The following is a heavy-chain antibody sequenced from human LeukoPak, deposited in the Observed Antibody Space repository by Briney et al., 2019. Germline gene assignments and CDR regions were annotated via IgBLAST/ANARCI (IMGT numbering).Heavy chain of an antibody. CDR1: GGSKSGYY. D-gene: IGHD3-16*01. V-gene: IGHV4-59*01. CDR3: ANGPRGEWSGPFDY. Sequence: SETLSLTCTVSGGSKSGYYWSWIRQPPGKGPEWLGYFHGSGITSYSPSLKSRVTISGDTSKNQFSLKLSSVTAADTAVYYCANGPRGEWSGPFDYWGQGTLVTVSS. J-gene: IGHJ4*02. CDR2: FHGSGIT.